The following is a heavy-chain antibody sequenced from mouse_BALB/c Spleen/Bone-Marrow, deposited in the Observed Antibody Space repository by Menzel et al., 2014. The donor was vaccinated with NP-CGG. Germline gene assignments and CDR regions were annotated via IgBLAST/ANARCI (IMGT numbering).Heavy chain of an antibody. Sequence: EVQRVESGGGLVQPGVSLKLSCAASGFTFSSYTMSWVRQTPEKRLEWVAYISNGGGSTSYPDTVKGRFTISRDNAKNTLYLQMSSLKSEDTAMYYCSRHVGNPYAMDYWGQGTSVTVSS. CDR3: SRHVGNPYAMDY. CDR1: GFTFSSYT. J-gene: IGHJ4*01. V-gene: IGHV5-12-2*01. CDR2: ISNGGGST. D-gene: IGHD3-1*01.